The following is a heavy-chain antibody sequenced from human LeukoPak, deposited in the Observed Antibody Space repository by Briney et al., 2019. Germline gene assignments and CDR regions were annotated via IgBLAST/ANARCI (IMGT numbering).Heavy chain of an antibody. CDR1: GFTFSTYG. D-gene: IGHD3-16*01. J-gene: IGHJ4*02. Sequence: GGSLRLSCAASGFTFSTYGMSWVRQAPGKGLEWVSGIGGSGVATYYADSVKGRFTISRDNSKSTLYLQMNILRAEDAAVYYCAKFSAVWGTFDYWGQGILVTVSS. V-gene: IGHV3-23*01. CDR3: AKFSAVWGTFDY. CDR2: IGGSGVAT.